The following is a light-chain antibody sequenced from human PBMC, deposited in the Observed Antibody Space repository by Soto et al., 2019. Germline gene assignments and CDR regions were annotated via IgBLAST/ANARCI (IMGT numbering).Light chain of an antibody. CDR3: QQYGSSPRT. J-gene: IGKJ1*01. CDR2: AAS. Sequence: EIVLTQSPDTLSLSPGEGATLSCRASQSLSSNFLAWYQQRPGQAPRLLIYAASSRATGIPDRFSGSGSGTDFTLTISRLEPEDFAVYYCQQYGSSPRTFGQGTKVDIK. CDR1: QSLSSNF. V-gene: IGKV3-20*01.